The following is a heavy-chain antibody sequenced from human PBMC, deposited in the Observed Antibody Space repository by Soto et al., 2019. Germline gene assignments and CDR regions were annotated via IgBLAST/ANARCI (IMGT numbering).Heavy chain of an antibody. Sequence: EVQLLDSGGGLGQSGGSLRLSCAASGFSFYTYAMTWVRQAPGKGLEWVSSISVSGTQTYYADSVKGRFTISRDNSRNTVYLQMNSLRVEDTAVYYCAKGGGSGYFAYHYIDVWGKGTTVTVSS. V-gene: IGHV3-23*01. CDR3: AKGGGSGYFAYHYIDV. CDR1: GFSFYTYA. J-gene: IGHJ6*03. CDR2: ISVSGTQT. D-gene: IGHD3-3*01.